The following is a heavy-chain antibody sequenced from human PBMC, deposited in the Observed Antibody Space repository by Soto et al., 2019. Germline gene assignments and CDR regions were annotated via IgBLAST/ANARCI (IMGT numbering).Heavy chain of an antibody. CDR2: ISAYNGNT. D-gene: IGHD2-2*01. V-gene: IGHV1-18*01. CDR3: ARDPGCSSTSCYAREYNWFDP. J-gene: IGHJ5*02. CDR1: GYTFTSYG. Sequence: ASVKVSCKASGYTFTSYGISWVRQAPGQGLEWMGWISAYNGNTNYAQKLQGRVTMTTDTSTSTAYMELRSLRSDDTAVYYCARDPGCSSTSCYAREYNWFDPWGQGTPVTVSS.